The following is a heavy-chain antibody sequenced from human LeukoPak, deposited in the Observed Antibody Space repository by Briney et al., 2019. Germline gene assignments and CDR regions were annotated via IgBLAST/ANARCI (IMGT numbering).Heavy chain of an antibody. J-gene: IGHJ4*02. CDR3: AREMSDSSSWYKNPTFDY. V-gene: IGHV4-4*07. CDR2: IYTSGST. CDR1: GGSISSYY. D-gene: IGHD6-13*01. Sequence: PSETLSLTCTVSGGSISSYYWSWIRQPAGKGLEWIGRIYTSGSTNYNPSLKSRVTMSVDTSKNQFSLKLSSVTAADTAVYYCAREMSDSSSWYKNPTFDYWGQGTLVTVSS.